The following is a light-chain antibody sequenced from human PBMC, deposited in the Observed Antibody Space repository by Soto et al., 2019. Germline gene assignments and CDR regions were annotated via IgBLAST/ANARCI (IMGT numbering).Light chain of an antibody. V-gene: IGKV3-20*01. J-gene: IGKJ4*01. CDR2: GAS. Sequence: EIVLTQSPGTLSLSPGDRATLSCRASQSVRSSLAWYQQKPGQAPRLLIHGASNRATGIPDRFSGSGSGTDFTLTISRLEPEDFAVYYCQQYASSPPLTFGGGTKVDIK. CDR1: QSVRSS. CDR3: QQYASSPPLT.